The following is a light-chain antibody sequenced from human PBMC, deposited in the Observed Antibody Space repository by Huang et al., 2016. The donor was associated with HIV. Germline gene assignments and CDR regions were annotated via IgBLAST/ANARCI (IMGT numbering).Light chain of an antibody. V-gene: IGKV3-15*01. J-gene: IGKJ1*01. Sequence: EIVMTQSTATLSVAPGERATLSCRASQSVSSNLAWYQQKPGQAPRLLIYGSSTRATGIPARFIGSGSGTEFTLTISSLQSEDFAVYYCQQYNKWPRTFGQGTKVEIK. CDR1: QSVSSN. CDR3: QQYNKWPRT. CDR2: GSS.